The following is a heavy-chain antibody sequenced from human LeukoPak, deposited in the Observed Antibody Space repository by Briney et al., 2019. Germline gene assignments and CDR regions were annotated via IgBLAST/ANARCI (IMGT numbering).Heavy chain of an antibody. D-gene: IGHD2-2*01. Sequence: ASVKVSCKASGGTFSSYAISWVRQAPGQGLEWMGGIIPIFGTANYAQKFQGRVTITADESTSTAYMELSSLRSEDTAVYYCARDRVVVPAATGQGIFDYWGQGTLVTVSS. CDR1: GGTFSSYA. CDR2: IIPIFGTA. V-gene: IGHV1-69*01. CDR3: ARDRVVVPAATGQGIFDY. J-gene: IGHJ4*02.